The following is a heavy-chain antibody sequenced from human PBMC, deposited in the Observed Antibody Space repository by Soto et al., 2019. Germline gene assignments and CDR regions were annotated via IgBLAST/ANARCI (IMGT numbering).Heavy chain of an antibody. J-gene: IGHJ6*02. CDR1: GFSLSTSGVG. V-gene: IGHV2-5*02. Sequence: QITLKESGPTLVKPTQTLTLTCTFSGFSLSTSGVGVGWIRQPPGKALEWFALIYWDDDKRYSPSLKSRLTITNVPSKNQVVLTMTNMDPVDTDTYYCAHSLQYYEILTGYYTPFYYYYYGMDFWGQGTTVTVSS. CDR2: IYWDDDK. CDR3: AHSLQYYEILTGYYTPFYYYYYGMDF. D-gene: IGHD3-9*01.